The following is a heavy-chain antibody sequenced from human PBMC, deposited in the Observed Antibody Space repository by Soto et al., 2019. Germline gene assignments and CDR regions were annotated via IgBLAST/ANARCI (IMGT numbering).Heavy chain of an antibody. J-gene: IGHJ6*01. CDR3: VKDWTGDTCPCMDV. CDR2: ISGSDGST. Sequence: EVQLLESGGGLVQPGGSLRLSCAASGFTFNSYAMTWVRQAPGKGLEWVSTISGSDGSTYYADSVKGRFTISRDNSKNALYLQMSSLRAEDTALYYCVKDWTGDTCPCMDVWGQGTTVTVSS. V-gene: IGHV3-23*01. D-gene: IGHD2-8*02. CDR1: GFTFNSYA.